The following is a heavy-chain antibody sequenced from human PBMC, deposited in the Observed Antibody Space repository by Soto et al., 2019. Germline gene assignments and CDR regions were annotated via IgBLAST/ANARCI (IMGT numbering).Heavy chain of an antibody. CDR1: GGSISSGGYY. J-gene: IGHJ4*02. D-gene: IGHD3-10*01. V-gene: IGHV4-31*03. Sequence: QLQESGPGLVKPSQTLSLTCTVSGGSISSGGYYWTWIRQHPGKGLEWVGYIYYSGNTYNNPSLRSRVTISVDTSKNQFPLKLSSVTAADTAVYYCARYDSGALDYWGQGTLVTVSS. CDR3: ARYDSGALDY. CDR2: IYYSGNT.